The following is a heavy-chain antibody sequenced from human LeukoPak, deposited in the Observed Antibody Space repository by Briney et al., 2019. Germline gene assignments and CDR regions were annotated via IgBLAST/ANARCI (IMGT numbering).Heavy chain of an antibody. CDR3: ARDPTPSYYDSSGYYFDY. Sequence: GGSLRLSCAASGFTFSTYAMHWVRQAPGKGLEWVAIISYDGSNRYYADSVKGRFTISRDNSKNTLYVQVNSLRAEDTAMYFCARDPTPSYYDSSGYYFDYWGQGTLVTVSS. D-gene: IGHD3-22*01. J-gene: IGHJ4*02. V-gene: IGHV3-30-3*01. CDR2: ISYDGSNR. CDR1: GFTFSTYA.